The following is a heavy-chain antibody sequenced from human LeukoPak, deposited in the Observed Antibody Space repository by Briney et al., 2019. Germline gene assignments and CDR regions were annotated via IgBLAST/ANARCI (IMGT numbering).Heavy chain of an antibody. V-gene: IGHV3-43*02. Sequence: PGGSLRLSCAASGLTLDAYAMPWAPQVPGKGLQWVSLIMKDGDNTYYADSVKGRFTTSRDNSKNSLYLQMHSLRTEDSALYYCAKGNQWLIHYWGQGNLVTVSS. CDR2: IMKDGDNT. CDR1: GLTLDAYA. D-gene: IGHD6-19*01. CDR3: AKGNQWLIHY. J-gene: IGHJ4*02.